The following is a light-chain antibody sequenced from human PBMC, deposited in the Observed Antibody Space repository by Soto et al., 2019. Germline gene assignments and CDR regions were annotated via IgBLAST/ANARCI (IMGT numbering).Light chain of an antibody. CDR2: AAS. CDR1: QGITNS. V-gene: IGKV1-9*01. J-gene: IGKJ4*01. Sequence: DIPLTQSPSFLSASVGDRVTITCRASQGITNSLAWYQQKPGKAPNLLIYAASTLQGWVPSRFSGSGSGTDFTLTISSLQPEDFATYYCQQLTSNPLTFGGGTKVEIK. CDR3: QQLTSNPLT.